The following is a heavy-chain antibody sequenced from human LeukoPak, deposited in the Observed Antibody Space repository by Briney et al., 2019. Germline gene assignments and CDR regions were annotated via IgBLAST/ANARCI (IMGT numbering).Heavy chain of an antibody. Sequence: KSSETLSLTCTVSGGSISSSSYYWGWIRQPPGKGLEWIGSIYYSGSTYYNPSLKSRVTISVDTSKNQFSLKLSSVTAADTAVYYCAREYYYDSSGYYYYWGQGTLVTVSS. CDR1: GGSISSSSYY. J-gene: IGHJ4*02. CDR3: AREYYYDSSGYYYY. CDR2: IYYSGST. D-gene: IGHD3-22*01. V-gene: IGHV4-39*07.